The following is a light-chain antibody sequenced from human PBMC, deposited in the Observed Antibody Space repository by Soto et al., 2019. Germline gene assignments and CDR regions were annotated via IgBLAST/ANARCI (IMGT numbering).Light chain of an antibody. CDR2: GVS. V-gene: IGKV3-20*01. Sequence: EIVLTQSAGTLSLSPGERATLSCRASQSVTNNQLAWFRQKPGQAPRLLIWGVSNRATGIPDRFSGSGSGTDFALTISRLEPEDFVVFYCQQYDKWPLTFGGGTKVDIK. CDR1: QSVTNNQ. CDR3: QQYDKWPLT. J-gene: IGKJ4*01.